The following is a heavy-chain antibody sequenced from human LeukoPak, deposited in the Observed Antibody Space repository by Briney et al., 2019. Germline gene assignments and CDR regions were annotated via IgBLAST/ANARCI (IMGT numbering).Heavy chain of an antibody. Sequence: GASVKVSCTVSGYTLTELSMHWVRQAPGKGLEWMGGFDPEDGETIYAQKFQGRVTMTEDTSTDTAYMELSSLRSEDTAVYYCATSDDSSGYARVNYYYGMDVWGQGTTVTVSS. D-gene: IGHD3-22*01. CDR3: ATSDDSSGYARVNYYYGMDV. CDR1: GYTLTELS. V-gene: IGHV1-24*01. CDR2: FDPEDGET. J-gene: IGHJ6*02.